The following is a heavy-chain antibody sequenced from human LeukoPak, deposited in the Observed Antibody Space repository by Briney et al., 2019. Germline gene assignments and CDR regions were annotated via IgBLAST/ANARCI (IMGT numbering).Heavy chain of an antibody. D-gene: IGHD6-19*01. J-gene: IGHJ4*02. CDR1: RFTFSSYW. CDR2: INQDGSDK. CDR3: ARRQQAVAGTFDY. V-gene: IGHV3-7*01. Sequence: PGGSLRLSCAASRFTFSSYWMNWVRQAPGKGLEWVASINQDGSDKYYVESVKGRFTISRDNAKNSLYLQMNSLRAEDTAVYYCARRQQAVAGTFDYWGQGTLVTVSS.